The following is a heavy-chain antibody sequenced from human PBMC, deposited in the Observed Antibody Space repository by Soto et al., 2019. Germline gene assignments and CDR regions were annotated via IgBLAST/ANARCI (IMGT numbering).Heavy chain of an antibody. V-gene: IGHV4-59*08. CDR2: IYYSGST. J-gene: IGHJ4*02. CDR3: ARLGELLDLV. CDR1: AGPITSYY. D-gene: IGHD1-26*01. Sequence: PSETLSLTCTVSAGPITSYYWSWMRQPPGKGLEWIGYIYYSGSTNYNPSLKSRVTISVDTSKNQFSLKLSSVTAADTAVYYCARLGELLDLVWGQGTLVTVS.